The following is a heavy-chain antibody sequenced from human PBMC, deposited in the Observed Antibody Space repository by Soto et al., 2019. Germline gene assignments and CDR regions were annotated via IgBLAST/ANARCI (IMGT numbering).Heavy chain of an antibody. V-gene: IGHV1-18*01. Sequence: DSGKVSCKASGYTFTSYGISWVRQAPGQGLEWMGWISAYNGNTNYAQKLQGRVTMTTDTSTSTAYMELRSLRSDDTAGYYCARRKELRRFDPWGQGTLVTVSS. D-gene: IGHD1-7*01. CDR2: ISAYNGNT. J-gene: IGHJ5*02. CDR1: GYTFTSYG. CDR3: ARRKELRRFDP.